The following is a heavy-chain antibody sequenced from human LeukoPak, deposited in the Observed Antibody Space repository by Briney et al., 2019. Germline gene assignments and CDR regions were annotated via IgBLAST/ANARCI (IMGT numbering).Heavy chain of an antibody. CDR2: INSDGSWT. J-gene: IGHJ4*02. D-gene: IGHD2-2*01. CDR1: GNYW. V-gene: IGHV3-74*01. CDR3: VSFYETY. Sequence: GGSLRLSCAASGNYWMRWGRQAPGKGLVWVSHINSDGSWTSYADSVKGRFTISTDNAKNTVYLQMNNLRAEDTAVYYCVSFYETYWGRGTLVTVSS.